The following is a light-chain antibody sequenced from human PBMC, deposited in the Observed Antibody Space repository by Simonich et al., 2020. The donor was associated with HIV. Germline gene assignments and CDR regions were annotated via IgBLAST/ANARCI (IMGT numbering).Light chain of an antibody. Sequence: EIVMTQSPATLSVSPGERATLSCRASHTISSNLAWYQQKPGQAPRLLIFGASTRATGIPARFSGSGSGTEFTLTISSMQSEDFAVYYCQQYNNGPPITFGQGTRLEIK. CDR3: QQYNNGPPIT. V-gene: IGKV3-15*01. CDR2: GAS. CDR1: HTISSN. J-gene: IGKJ5*01.